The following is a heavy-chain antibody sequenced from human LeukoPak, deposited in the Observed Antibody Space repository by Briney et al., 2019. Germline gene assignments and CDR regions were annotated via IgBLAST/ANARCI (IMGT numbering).Heavy chain of an antibody. Sequence: ASVKVSCKASGGTFSSYAISWVRQAPGQGLEWMGRIIPILGIANYAQKFQGRVTITADKSTSTAYMELSSLRSEDTAVYYCARVGREVSDRTYYFDYWGQGTLATVSS. V-gene: IGHV1-69*04. D-gene: IGHD3-16*02. CDR2: IIPILGIA. J-gene: IGHJ4*02. CDR1: GGTFSSYA. CDR3: ARVGREVSDRTYYFDY.